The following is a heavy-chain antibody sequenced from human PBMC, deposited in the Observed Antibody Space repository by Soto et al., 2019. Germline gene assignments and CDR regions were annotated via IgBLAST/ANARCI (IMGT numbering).Heavy chain of an antibody. CDR3: ATRDYYDSSGYYYFDH. D-gene: IGHD3-22*01. CDR2: IYYSGST. J-gene: IGHJ4*02. CDR1: GGSISSGDYY. Sequence: SETLSLTCTVSGGSISSGDYYWSWIRQPPGKGLEWIGYIYYSGSTYYNPSLKSRVTISVDTSKNQFSLKLSSVTAADTAVYYCATRDYYDSSGYYYFDHWGQGTLVTVSS. V-gene: IGHV4-30-4*01.